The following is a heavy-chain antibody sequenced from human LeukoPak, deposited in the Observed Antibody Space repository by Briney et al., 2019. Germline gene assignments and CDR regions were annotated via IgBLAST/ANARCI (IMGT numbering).Heavy chain of an antibody. D-gene: IGHD1-26*01. J-gene: IGHJ4*02. CDR1: GYTFTGYY. Sequence: ASVKVSCKASGYTFTGYYMHWVRQAPGQGLEWMGWINPNSGGTNYAQKFRGRVTMTRDTSISTAYMELSRLRSDDTAVYYCATFAGEHQAPFDYWGQGTLVTVSS. CDR3: ATFAGEHQAPFDY. CDR2: INPNSGGT. V-gene: IGHV1-2*02.